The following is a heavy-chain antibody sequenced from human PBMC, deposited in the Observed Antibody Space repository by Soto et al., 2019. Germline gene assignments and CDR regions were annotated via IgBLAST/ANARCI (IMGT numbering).Heavy chain of an antibody. CDR1: GGSISSSSYY. V-gene: IGHV4-61*05. CDR2: IYYSGST. CDR3: ARVSRGYFPSYGMDV. Sequence: QLQLQESGPGLVKPSETLSLTCTVSGGSISSSSYYWGWIRQPPGKGLEWIGYIYYSGSTNYNPSLKSRVTISVDTSKNQFSLKLSSVTAADTAVYYCARVSRGYFPSYGMDVWGQGTTVTVSS. D-gene: IGHD3-22*01. J-gene: IGHJ6*02.